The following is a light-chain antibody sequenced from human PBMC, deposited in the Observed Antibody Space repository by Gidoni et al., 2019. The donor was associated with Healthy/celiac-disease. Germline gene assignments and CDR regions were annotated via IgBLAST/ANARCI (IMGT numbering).Light chain of an antibody. CDR3: SSYAGSNNWV. V-gene: IGLV2-8*01. Sequence: QSALTQPPSASGSPGPSVTISCTGTSGDVGAYNYVSWYQQHPGKAPKLMIYEVSERPSGVPDRFSGSKSGDTASLTVSGLQAEDESDYYCSSYAGSNNWVFGGGTKLTVL. CDR1: SGDVGAYNY. J-gene: IGLJ3*02. CDR2: EVS.